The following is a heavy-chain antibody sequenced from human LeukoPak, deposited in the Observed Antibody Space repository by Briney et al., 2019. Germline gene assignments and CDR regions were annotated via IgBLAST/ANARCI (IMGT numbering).Heavy chain of an antibody. CDR3: TTQRRDYYGSGSYYNFDY. V-gene: IGHV3-15*01. Sequence: GGSLRLSCAASGFTFSNAWMSWVRQAPGKGLEWVGRIKSKTDGGTTDYAAPVKGRFTISRDDSKNTLYLQMNSLKTEDTAVYYCTTQRRDYYGSGSYYNFDYWGQGTLVTVSS. J-gene: IGHJ4*02. D-gene: IGHD3-10*01. CDR1: GFTFSNAW. CDR2: IKSKTDGGTT.